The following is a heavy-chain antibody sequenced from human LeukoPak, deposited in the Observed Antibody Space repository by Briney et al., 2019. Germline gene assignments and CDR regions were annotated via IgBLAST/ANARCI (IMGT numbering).Heavy chain of an antibody. CDR1: GGSISSSSYY. Sequence: SETLSLTCTVSGGSISSSSYYWGWIRQPPGKGLEWIGSIYYSGSTYYNPSLKSRVTISVDTSKNQFSLKLSSVTAADTAVYYCASLTVSRNLWQQLVDYWGQGTLVTVSS. J-gene: IGHJ4*02. V-gene: IGHV4-39*01. CDR3: ASLTVSRNLWQQLVDY. CDR2: IYYSGST. D-gene: IGHD6-13*01.